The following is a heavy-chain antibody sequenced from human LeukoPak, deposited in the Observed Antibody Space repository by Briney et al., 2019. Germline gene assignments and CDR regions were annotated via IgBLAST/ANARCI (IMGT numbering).Heavy chain of an antibody. J-gene: IGHJ5*02. D-gene: IGHD3-10*01. CDR1: GSSISSGGYY. CDR3: ARGLLGVNWFDP. CDR2: IYYSGST. V-gene: IGHV4-31*03. Sequence: SQTLSLTCTVSGSSISSGGYYWSWIRQHPGKGLEWIGYIYYSGSTYYNPSLKSRVTISVDTSKNQFSLKLSSVTAADTAVYYCARGLLGVNWFDPWGQGTLVTVSS.